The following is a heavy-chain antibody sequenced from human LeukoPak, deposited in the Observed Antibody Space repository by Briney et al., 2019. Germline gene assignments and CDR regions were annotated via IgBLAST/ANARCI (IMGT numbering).Heavy chain of an antibody. D-gene: IGHD6-6*01. J-gene: IGHJ5*02. CDR1: GYTFTTYG. CDR3: ARGLLAARPNWYDP. V-gene: IGHV1-18*01. CDR2: ISAYNGNT. Sequence: ASVKVSCKASGYTFTTYGISWVRQAPGQGLEWMGWISAYNGNTNYAQKLQGRVTMTTDTSTSTAYMALRSLRSDDTAVYYCARGLLAARPNWYDPWGQGTLVTVSS.